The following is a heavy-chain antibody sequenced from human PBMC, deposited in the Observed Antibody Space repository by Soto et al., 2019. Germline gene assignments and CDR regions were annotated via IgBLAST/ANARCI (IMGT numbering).Heavy chain of an antibody. CDR2: ISGSGGST. D-gene: IGHD3-3*01. Sequence: RLSCAASGFTFSSYAMSWVRQAPGKGLEWVSAISGSGGSTYYADSVKGRFTISRDNSKNTLYLQMNSLRAEDTAVYYCAMSSYYDFWSGYYLHDYWGQGTLVTVSS. V-gene: IGHV3-23*01. CDR1: GFTFSSYA. J-gene: IGHJ4*02. CDR3: AMSSYYDFWSGYYLHDY.